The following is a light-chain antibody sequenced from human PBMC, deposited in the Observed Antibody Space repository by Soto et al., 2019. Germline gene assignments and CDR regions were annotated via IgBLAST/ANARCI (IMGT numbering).Light chain of an antibody. V-gene: IGKV3-20*01. CDR1: QSVTDSY. CDR2: DAS. Sequence: EIVLTQSPGTLSLSPGERATLSCRASQSVTDSYLAWYQHKPGQAPRLLIYDASTRATAIPDRFSGGGSGTDFTLTSSSLEPEDFAVYYGQQYGSSPYAFGQGTKLEI. CDR3: QQYGSSPYA. J-gene: IGKJ2*01.